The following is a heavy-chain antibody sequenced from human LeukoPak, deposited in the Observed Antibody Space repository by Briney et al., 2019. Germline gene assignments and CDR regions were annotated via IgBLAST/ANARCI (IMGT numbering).Heavy chain of an antibody. Sequence: GGSLRLSCAASGFTFSNYWMHWVRQVPGKGLVWVARINSDGISTTYADSVKGRFTISRDNANNTLYLQMSSLRAEDSAVYYCARVSSFSSNFDYWGQGTLVTVSS. CDR1: GFTFSNYW. CDR2: INSDGIST. D-gene: IGHD6-13*01. J-gene: IGHJ4*02. CDR3: ARVSSFSSNFDY. V-gene: IGHV3-74*01.